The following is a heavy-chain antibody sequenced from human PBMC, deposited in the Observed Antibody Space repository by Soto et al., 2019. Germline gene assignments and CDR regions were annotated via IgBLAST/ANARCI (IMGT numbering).Heavy chain of an antibody. CDR1: GFTFSSYS. CDR3: ARGVQIIVLLPAAIDY. J-gene: IGHJ4*02. Sequence: EVQLVESGGGLVQPGESLRLSCAASGFTFSSYSMNWVRQAPGKGLEWVSYIHNSSSTIYYADSVRGRFTISRDNAKNSLYLQTNSLRDEDTAVYYCARGVQIIVLLPAAIDYWGQGTLVTVSS. D-gene: IGHD2-2*01. V-gene: IGHV3-48*02. CDR2: IHNSSSTI.